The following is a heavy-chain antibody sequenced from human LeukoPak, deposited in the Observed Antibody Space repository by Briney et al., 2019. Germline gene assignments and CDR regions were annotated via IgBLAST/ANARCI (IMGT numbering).Heavy chain of an antibody. CDR2: ISNDGSKK. CDR3: AREENGGEYDDGFDI. J-gene: IGHJ3*02. CDR1: DFAFTSSG. V-gene: IGHV3-30*03. D-gene: IGHD4-17*01. Sequence: PGGSLTLSCTASDFAFTSSGMHWVRQAPGKGLDWVAVISNDGSKKYYADSVKGRFTISRDNSKNTLSLQVSSLRTEDTAVYYCAREENGGEYDDGFDIWGQGTMVTVSS.